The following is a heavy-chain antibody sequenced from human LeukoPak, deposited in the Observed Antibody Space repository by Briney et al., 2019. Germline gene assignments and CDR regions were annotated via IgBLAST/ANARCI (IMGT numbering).Heavy chain of an antibody. CDR1: GGSFSGYY. Sequence: SETLSLTCAVYGGSFSGYYWSWIRQPPGKGLEWIGEINHSGSTNYNPSLKSRVTISVDTSKNQFSLKLSSVTAADTAVYYCARGSPNRQPWWIQLWSYAFDIWGQGTMVTVSS. D-gene: IGHD5-18*01. CDR2: INHSGST. CDR3: ARGSPNRQPWWIQLWSYAFDI. J-gene: IGHJ3*02. V-gene: IGHV4-34*01.